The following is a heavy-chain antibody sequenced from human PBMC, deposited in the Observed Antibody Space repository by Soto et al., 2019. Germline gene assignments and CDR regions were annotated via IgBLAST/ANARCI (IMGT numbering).Heavy chain of an antibody. CDR1: GFTFSSYA. CDR3: ARRGSGSYYDY. J-gene: IGHJ4*02. Sequence: EVQLLESGGGLVQPGGSLRLSCAASGFTFSSYAMRWVRQAPGKGLAWVSAISGSGGSTYYADSVKGRFTIPRDNSKNTLYLQMNSLSAEDTAVYYSARRGSGSYYDYWGQGTLVTVSS. CDR2: ISGSGGST. V-gene: IGHV3-23*01. D-gene: IGHD1-26*01.